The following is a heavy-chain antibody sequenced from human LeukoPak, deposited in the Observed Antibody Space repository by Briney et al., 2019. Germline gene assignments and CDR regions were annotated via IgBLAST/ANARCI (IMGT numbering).Heavy chain of an antibody. CDR3: ARRRGVGATTTTFDY. D-gene: IGHD1-26*01. CDR1: VYSISSGYY. J-gene: IGHJ4*02. CDR2: IYHSGST. V-gene: IGHV4-38-2*01. Sequence: PSETLSLTCAVSVYSISSGYYWGWIRQPPGKGLEWIGSIYHSGSTYYNPSLKSRVTISVDTSKNQFSLKLSSVTAADTAVYYCARRRGVGATTTTFDYWGQGTLVTVSS.